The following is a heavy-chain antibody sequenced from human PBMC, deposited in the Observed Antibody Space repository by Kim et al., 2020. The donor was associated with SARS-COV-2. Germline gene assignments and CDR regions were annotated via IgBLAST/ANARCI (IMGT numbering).Heavy chain of an antibody. V-gene: IGHV3-33*01. Sequence: GGSLRLSCAASGFTFSSYGMHWVRQAPGKGLEWVAVIWYDGSNKYYADSVKGRFTISRDNSKNTLYLQMNSLRAEDTAVYYCARDPGRGGYDGTDYWGQGTLVTVSS. D-gene: IGHD5-12*01. CDR1: GFTFSSYG. J-gene: IGHJ4*02. CDR3: ARDPGRGGYDGTDY. CDR2: IWYDGSNK.